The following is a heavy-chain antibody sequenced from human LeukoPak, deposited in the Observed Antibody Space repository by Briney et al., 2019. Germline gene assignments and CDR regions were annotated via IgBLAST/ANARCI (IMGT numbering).Heavy chain of an antibody. J-gene: IGHJ4*02. V-gene: IGHV4-34*01. D-gene: IGHD6-25*01. Sequence: SETLSLTCAVYGGSFSGYYWSWIRQPPGKGLEWIGEINHSGSTNYNPSLKSRVTISVDTSKNQFSLKLSSVTAADTAVYYCARSGSDYGDYWGQGTLVTVSS. CDR1: GGSFSGYY. CDR3: ARSGSDYGDY. CDR2: INHSGST.